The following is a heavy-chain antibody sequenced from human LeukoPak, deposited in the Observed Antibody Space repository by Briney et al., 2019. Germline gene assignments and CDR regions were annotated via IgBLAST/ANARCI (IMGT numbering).Heavy chain of an antibody. CDR1: GRILSSSDYY. CDR3: ARGYYAPPVGYYYMDL. V-gene: IGHV4-39*07. J-gene: IGHJ6*03. Sequence: SETLSLTCTVSGRILSSSDYYWGWIRQPPGKGLEWVGSIYYSGSTYYNPSLKSRVTISIDTSKNQFSLQLTSVTAADTAVYYCARGYYAPPVGYYYMDLWGRGTTVTVSS. CDR2: IYYSGST. D-gene: IGHD3-10*01.